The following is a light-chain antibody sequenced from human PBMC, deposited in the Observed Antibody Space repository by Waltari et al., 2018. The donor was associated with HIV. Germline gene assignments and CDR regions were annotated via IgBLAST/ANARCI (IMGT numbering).Light chain of an antibody. Sequence: DIVMTQSPDSLAVSLGERATINRQSNPSVLYSSNNKNYLAWYQHKPGQPPKLLIYWASSRKSGVPDRFSGSGSGTHFTLTISSLRAEDVAVYYCQQSYTTPYTFGQGTKVEIK. CDR1: PSVLYSSNNKNY. V-gene: IGKV4-1*01. CDR2: WAS. J-gene: IGKJ2*01. CDR3: QQSYTTPYT.